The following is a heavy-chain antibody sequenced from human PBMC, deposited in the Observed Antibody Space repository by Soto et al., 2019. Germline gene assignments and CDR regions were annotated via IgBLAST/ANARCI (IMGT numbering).Heavy chain of an antibody. Sequence: QVQLQESGPGLVKPSQTLSLTCTVSGGSISSGGYYWSWIRLHPGKGLEWIGYIYYSGSTYYNPSLKSRVTISVDTSKNQFSLKLSSVTAADTAVYYCARANPFTVTTGYFDYWGQGTLVTVSS. CDR1: GGSISSGGYY. CDR2: IYYSGST. V-gene: IGHV4-31*03. CDR3: ARANPFTVTTGYFDY. D-gene: IGHD4-17*01. J-gene: IGHJ4*02.